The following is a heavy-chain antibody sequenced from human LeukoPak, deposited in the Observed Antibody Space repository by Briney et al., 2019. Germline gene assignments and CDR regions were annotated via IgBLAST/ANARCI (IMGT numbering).Heavy chain of an antibody. Sequence: PSETLSLTCTVSGGSISSSSYYWGWIRQPPGKGLEWIGSVYYSGSTYYNPSLKSRVTISVDTSKNQFSLKLSSVTAADTAVYYCARDGLPYGGSPYFGYWGQGTLVTVSS. CDR2: VYYSGST. V-gene: IGHV4-39*07. J-gene: IGHJ4*02. CDR3: ARDGLPYGGSPYFGY. CDR1: GGSISSSSYY. D-gene: IGHD4-23*01.